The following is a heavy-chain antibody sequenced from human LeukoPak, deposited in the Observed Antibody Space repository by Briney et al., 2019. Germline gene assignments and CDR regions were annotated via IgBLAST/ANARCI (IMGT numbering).Heavy chain of an antibody. D-gene: IGHD6-13*01. CDR2: ISSSSSTI. V-gene: IGHV3-48*04. J-gene: IGHJ3*02. CDR3: ARAGAAAGFAFDI. CDR1: GLTVSSNY. Sequence: GGSLRLSCAASGLTVSSNYMSWVRQAPGKGLEWVSYISSSSSTIYYADSVKGRFTISRDNAKNSLYLQMNSLRAEDTAVYYCARAGAAAGFAFDIWGQGTMVTVSS.